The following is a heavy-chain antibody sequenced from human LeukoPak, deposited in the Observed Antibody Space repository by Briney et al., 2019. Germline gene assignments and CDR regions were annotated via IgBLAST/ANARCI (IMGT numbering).Heavy chain of an antibody. V-gene: IGHV3-23*01. Sequence: PGGSLRLSCAASGFTFRSYAMSWVRQAPGKGLEWVLAISGSSTITYYADSVKGRFTISRDNSKNTLYLQMNSLRAEDTAVYYCEGTYYYDSSDDYWGQGTLVTVSS. CDR1: GFTFRSYA. CDR3: EGTYYYDSSDDY. CDR2: ISGSSTIT. J-gene: IGHJ4*02. D-gene: IGHD3-22*01.